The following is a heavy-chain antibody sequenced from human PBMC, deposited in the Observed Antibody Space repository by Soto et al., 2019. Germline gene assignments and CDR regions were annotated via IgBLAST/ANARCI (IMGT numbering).Heavy chain of an antibody. CDR1: GGSISSSSYY. J-gene: IGHJ4*02. D-gene: IGHD6-6*01. V-gene: IGHV4-39*01. Sequence: PSETLSLTCTVSGGSISSSSYYWGWIRQPPGKGLEWIGSIYYSGSTYYNPSLKSRVTISVDTSKNQFSLKLSSVTAADTAVYYCARHQEQLVPGKAYFFDYSGQGTLVTVSS. CDR3: ARHQEQLVPGKAYFFDY. CDR2: IYYSGST.